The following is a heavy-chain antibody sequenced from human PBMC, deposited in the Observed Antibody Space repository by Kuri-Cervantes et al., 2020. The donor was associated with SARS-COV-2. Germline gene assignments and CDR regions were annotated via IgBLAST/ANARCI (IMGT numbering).Heavy chain of an antibody. V-gene: IGHV3-66*02. Sequence: GESLKISCAASGFTFSSYWMHWVRQAPGKGLEWVSVIYSGGSTYYADSVKGRFTISRDNSKNTLYLQMNSLRAEDTAVYYCARDGYFDWLFQGDYFDYWGQGTLVTVSS. CDR3: ARDGYFDWLFQGDYFDY. CDR2: IYSGGST. J-gene: IGHJ4*02. D-gene: IGHD3-9*01. CDR1: GFTFSSYW.